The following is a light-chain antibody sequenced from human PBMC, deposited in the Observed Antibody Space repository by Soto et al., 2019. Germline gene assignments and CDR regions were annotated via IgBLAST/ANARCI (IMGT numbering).Light chain of an antibody. CDR3: QQYNNWPPYT. V-gene: IGKV3-15*01. J-gene: IGKJ2*01. CDR2: AAS. Sequence: IVMAQSPATLSVSPGEGATLSCRASQSVYSNLAWYQQKPGQAPRLLIYAASTRASGIPARFSGGGSGTEFTLTISSLQSEDFGDYYCQQYNNWPPYTFGQGTKLEIK. CDR1: QSVYSN.